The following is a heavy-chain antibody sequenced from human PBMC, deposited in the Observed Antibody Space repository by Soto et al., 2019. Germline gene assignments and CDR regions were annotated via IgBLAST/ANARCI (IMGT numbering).Heavy chain of an antibody. CDR3: ASAGGLTIFGVVISYFDY. V-gene: IGHV4-39*01. CDR1: GGSISSSSYY. D-gene: IGHD3-3*01. J-gene: IGHJ4*02. Sequence: SETLSLTCTVSGGSISSSSYYWGWIRQPPGKGLEWIGSIYYSGSTYYNPSLKSRVTISVDTSKNQFSLKLSSVTAADTAVYYCASAGGLTIFGVVISYFDYWGQGTLVTVSS. CDR2: IYYSGST.